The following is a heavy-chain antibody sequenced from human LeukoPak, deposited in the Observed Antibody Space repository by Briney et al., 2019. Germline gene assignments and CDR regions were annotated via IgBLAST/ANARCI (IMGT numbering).Heavy chain of an antibody. CDR2: IYYSGTT. V-gene: IGHV4-59*01. Sequence: KPSETLSLTCSVSGGSISYYYWSWIRQPPGKGLEWIGYIYYSGTTNYNPPLKSRVTISVDTSNNQISLKLNSVTAADTAIYYCARGESRGVGVTGLDYWGQGNLVTVSS. CDR3: ARGESRGVGVTGLDY. D-gene: IGHD6-19*01. CDR1: GGSISYYY. J-gene: IGHJ4*02.